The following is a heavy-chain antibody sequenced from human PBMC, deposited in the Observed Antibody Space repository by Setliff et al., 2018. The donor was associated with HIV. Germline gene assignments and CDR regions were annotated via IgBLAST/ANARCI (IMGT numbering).Heavy chain of an antibody. D-gene: IGHD6-6*01. J-gene: IGHJ4*02. CDR2: IYYSGIT. CDR3: ARLRETEGKYYLSARRGGARTVDY. Sequence: NPSETLSLTCTVSGGSISSTSYYWGWIRQPPGKGLEWIGSIYYSGITYYNPSLSSRVTMSVDTSKNQFSLKLSFVTAADTAVYYCARLRETEGKYYLSARRGGARTVDYWGQGTLVTVSS. V-gene: IGHV4-39*01. CDR1: GGSISSTSYY.